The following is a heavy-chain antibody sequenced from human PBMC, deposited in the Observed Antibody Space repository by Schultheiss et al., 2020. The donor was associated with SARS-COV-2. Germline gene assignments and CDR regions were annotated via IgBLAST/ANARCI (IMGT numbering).Heavy chain of an antibody. Sequence: GESLKISCAASGFTFSSYDMHWVRQATGKGLEWVSAIGTAGDTYYPGSVKGRFTISRDISKNTVYLQMNSLRADDLAVYYCARGLHRGSSHWYYDGLDVWGQGTTVTVSS. CDR1: GFTFSSYD. D-gene: IGHD3-16*01. CDR2: IGTAGDT. V-gene: IGHV3-13*01. J-gene: IGHJ6*02. CDR3: ARGLHRGSSHWYYDGLDV.